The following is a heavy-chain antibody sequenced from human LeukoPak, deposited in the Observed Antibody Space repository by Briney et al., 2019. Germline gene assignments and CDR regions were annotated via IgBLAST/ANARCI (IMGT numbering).Heavy chain of an antibody. CDR1: QFIFNNYA. J-gene: IGHJ4*02. CDR2: ISYDGVDK. CDR3: AREYGDY. D-gene: IGHD4-17*01. V-gene: IGHV3-30-3*01. Sequence: GGSLRLSCAASQFIFNNYAMSWVRQAPGKGLEWVASISYDGVDKYYADSLKGRFTMSRDNSKNSVYLQMDSLRVEDTAMHYCAREYGDYWGQGTLVTVSS.